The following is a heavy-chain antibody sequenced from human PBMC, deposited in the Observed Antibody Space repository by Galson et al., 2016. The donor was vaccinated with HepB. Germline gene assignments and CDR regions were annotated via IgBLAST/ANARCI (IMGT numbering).Heavy chain of an antibody. CDR2: ITSSSTYI. D-gene: IGHD2-8*02. V-gene: IGHV3-21*01. CDR1: GFTFSTYT. J-gene: IGHJ4*02. CDR3: ARDYGYCTGGTCGR. Sequence: SLRLSCAASGFTFSTYTMNWVRQAPGKGLEWVSSITSSSTYIYYADSVKGRFTISRDNAKNSLYLQMNSLRAEDTAVYYCARDYGYCTGGTCGRWGQGTLVTVSS.